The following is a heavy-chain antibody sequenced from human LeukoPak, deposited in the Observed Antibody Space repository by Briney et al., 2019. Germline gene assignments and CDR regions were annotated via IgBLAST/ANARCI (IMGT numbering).Heavy chain of an antibody. V-gene: IGHV4-4*07. CDR1: GFTFSGYD. D-gene: IGHD3-9*01. CDR3: ARDYDVLTAYPPTQLFDP. CDR2: IYTSGST. Sequence: PGGSLRLSCAASGFTFSGYDMNWVRQAPGKGLEWIGRIYTSGSTNYNPSLKSRVTMSVDTSKNQFSLKLNSVTAADTAVYYCARDYDVLTAYPPTQLFDPWGQGTLVTVSS. J-gene: IGHJ5*02.